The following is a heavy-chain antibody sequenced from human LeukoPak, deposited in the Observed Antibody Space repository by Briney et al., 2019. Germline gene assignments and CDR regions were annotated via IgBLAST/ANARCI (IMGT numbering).Heavy chain of an antibody. Sequence: PGGSLRLSCGVSEFTFDDYVIHWVRQGPGKGLEWVAAMSWTSGSIAYADSVKGRFNIFRDNARSSLYLQMNSLRAEDTAFYYCARSSGSYDGYYGVEVWGQGTTVIVSS. J-gene: IGHJ6*02. CDR1: EFTFDDYV. D-gene: IGHD6-19*01. V-gene: IGHV3-9*01. CDR3: ARSSGSYDGYYGVEV. CDR2: MSWTSGSI.